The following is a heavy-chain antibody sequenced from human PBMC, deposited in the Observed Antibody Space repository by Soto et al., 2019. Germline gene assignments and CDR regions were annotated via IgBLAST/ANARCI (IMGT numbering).Heavy chain of an antibody. V-gene: IGHV3-21*01. J-gene: IGHJ5*02. D-gene: IGHD2-21*02. CDR1: GFTFSSYS. CDR2: ISSSSSYI. Sequence: EVQLVESGGGLVKPGGSLRLSCAASGFTFSSYSMNWVRQAPGKGLEWVSSISSSSSYIYYADSVKGRFTISRDNAKNSPYLQMNSLRAEDTAVYYCARGLYCGGDCYRRSWFDPWGQGTLVTVSS. CDR3: ARGLYCGGDCYRRSWFDP.